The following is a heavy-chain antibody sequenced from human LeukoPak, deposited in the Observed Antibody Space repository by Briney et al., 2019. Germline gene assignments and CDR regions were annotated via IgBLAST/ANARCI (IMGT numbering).Heavy chain of an antibody. CDR1: VFTVRSKY. CDR2: IYSGGST. V-gene: IGHV3-66*01. Sequence: PGGSLRLSFAASVFTVRSKYMSWVRQAPGKGLEWVSVIYSGGSTYYADSVKGRFTISRDNDKDSLYLKMNSLRAEDAAVYYCARDNAAVAGRGFDPWGQGTLVTVSS. J-gene: IGHJ5*02. D-gene: IGHD6-19*01. CDR3: ARDNAAVAGRGFDP.